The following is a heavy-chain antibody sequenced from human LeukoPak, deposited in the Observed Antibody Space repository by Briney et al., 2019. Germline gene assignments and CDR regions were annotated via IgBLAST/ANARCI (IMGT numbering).Heavy chain of an antibody. CDR2: INPSGGST. Sequence: ASVKVSCKASGYTFTSYYMHWVRQAPGQGLEWMGIINPSGGSTSYAQKFQGRVTMTRDTSTSTVYMELSSLRSEDTAVYYCAREGAGGATSGSPFDYWGRGTLVTVSS. CDR3: AREGAGGATSGSPFDY. CDR1: GYTFTSYY. V-gene: IGHV1-46*01. J-gene: IGHJ4*02. D-gene: IGHD1-26*01.